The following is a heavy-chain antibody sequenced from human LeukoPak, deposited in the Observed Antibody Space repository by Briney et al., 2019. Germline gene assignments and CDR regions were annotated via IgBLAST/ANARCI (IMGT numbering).Heavy chain of an antibody. D-gene: IGHD6-19*01. CDR1: GFTSSSYG. Sequence: GRSLRLSCAASGFTSSSYGMHWVRQAPGMGLEWVAVISYDGSNKYYADSVKGRFTISRDNSKNTLYLQMNSLRAEDTAVYYCANHRGSSGWYGHFDYWGQGTLVTVSS. CDR2: ISYDGSNK. J-gene: IGHJ4*02. V-gene: IGHV3-30*18. CDR3: ANHRGSSGWYGHFDY.